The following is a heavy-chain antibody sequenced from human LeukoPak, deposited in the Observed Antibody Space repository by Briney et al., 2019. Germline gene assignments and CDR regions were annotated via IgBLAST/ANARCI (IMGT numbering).Heavy chain of an antibody. Sequence: PSETLSLTCTVSGGSISSSSYYWGWIRQPPGKGLEWIGCIYYSGSTYYNPSLKSRVTISVDTSKNQFSLKLSSVTAADTAVYYCARQGGGRYSYEEYWGQGTLVTVSS. CDR2: IYYSGST. CDR1: GGSISSSSYY. CDR3: ARQGGGRYSYEEY. V-gene: IGHV4-39*01. D-gene: IGHD5-18*01. J-gene: IGHJ4*02.